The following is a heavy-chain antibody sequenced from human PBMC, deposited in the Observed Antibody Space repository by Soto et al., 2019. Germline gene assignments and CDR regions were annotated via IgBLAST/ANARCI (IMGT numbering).Heavy chain of an antibody. CDR1: GFTFSNYV. V-gene: IGHV3-23*01. CDR3: ARDRSTEFGLDV. CDR2: IGDGGERT. Sequence: EVLLLESGVASFQPGGSLRLSCVASGFTFSNYVLSWFPQVPGKGLEGVSSIGDGGERTDDRDPVRGRFTISRDNARLALHLKMNSLRVDDTATYFCARDRSTEFGLDVWGQGTTSTVS. J-gene: IGHJ6*02.